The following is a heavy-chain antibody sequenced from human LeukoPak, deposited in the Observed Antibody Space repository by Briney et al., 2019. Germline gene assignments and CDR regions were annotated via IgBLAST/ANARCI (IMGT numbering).Heavy chain of an antibody. J-gene: IGHJ4*02. D-gene: IGHD2-15*01. CDR3: AREVDCSGGRCYRGEFDY. CDR1: GFTFSTYA. V-gene: IGHV3-33*01. CDR2: IWYDGSNE. Sequence: GGSLRLSRATSGFTFSTYAMHWVRQAPGKGLEWVAVIWYDGSNEHYADSVKGRFTISRDNSRNTLYLQMNSLRVEDTAVYYCAREVDCSGGRCYRGEFDYWGQGTLVTVSS.